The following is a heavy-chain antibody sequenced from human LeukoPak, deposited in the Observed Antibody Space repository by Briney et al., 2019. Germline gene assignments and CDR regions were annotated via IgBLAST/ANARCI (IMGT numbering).Heavy chain of an antibody. CDR3: AREKAVAGDYYYYGMDV. V-gene: IGHV1-69*13. Sequence: ASVKVSCKASGGTFSSYAFSWVRQAPGQGLEWMGGIIPIVGTTNYAQMFQGRVTITADESTSTAYMELSSLRSEDTAVYYCAREKAVAGDYYYYGMDVWGQGTTVTVSS. J-gene: IGHJ6*02. CDR1: GGTFSSYA. CDR2: IIPIVGTT. D-gene: IGHD6-19*01.